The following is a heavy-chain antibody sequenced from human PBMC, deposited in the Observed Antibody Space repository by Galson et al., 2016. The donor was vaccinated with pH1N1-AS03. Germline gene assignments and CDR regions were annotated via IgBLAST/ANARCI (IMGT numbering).Heavy chain of an antibody. D-gene: IGHD2/OR15-2a*01. Sequence: SLRLSCAASGFSFEDYGMSWVRQAPGKGLEWVSGINWLGGSTGYADSVKGRFTISRDNSKNTLYLQVNSVRAEDTAVYYCARDALLSLPGGIDYWGQGTLVTVSS. J-gene: IGHJ4*02. CDR3: ARDALLSLPGGIDY. V-gene: IGHV3-20*04. CDR2: INWLGGST. CDR1: GFSFEDYG.